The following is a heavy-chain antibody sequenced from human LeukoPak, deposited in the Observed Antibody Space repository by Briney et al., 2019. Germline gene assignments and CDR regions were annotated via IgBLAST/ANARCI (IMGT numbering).Heavy chain of an antibody. V-gene: IGHV4-34*01. CDR1: GGSFSGYY. CDR3: ARSPRWDY. Sequence: PSETLSLTCAVYGGSFSGYYWSWIRQPPGNGLERIGEINHSGSTNYNPSPTSRVTISVDTSKNQFSLKLSSVTAADTAVYYCARSPRWDYWGQGTLVTVSS. CDR2: INHSGST. D-gene: IGHD4-23*01. J-gene: IGHJ4*02.